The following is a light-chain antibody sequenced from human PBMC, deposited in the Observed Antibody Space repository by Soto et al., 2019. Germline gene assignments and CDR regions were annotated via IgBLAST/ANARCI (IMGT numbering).Light chain of an antibody. J-gene: IGKJ1*01. CDR3: QQYASAPLT. V-gene: IGKV3-20*01. CDR2: GAS. Sequence: EIVLTHSPDPLSLSPGYRATLSCRASLTVSSNYLAWYQQKAGQAPKLVIYGASTRATGIPDRFSASGSGTDFTLTISRLEPEDFAVYFCQQYASAPLTFGQGTKVDVK. CDR1: LTVSSNY.